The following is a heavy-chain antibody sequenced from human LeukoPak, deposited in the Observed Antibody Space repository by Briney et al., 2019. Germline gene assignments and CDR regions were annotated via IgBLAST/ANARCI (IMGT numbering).Heavy chain of an antibody. Sequence: NPSETLSLTCAVYGGSFSGYYWSWIRQPPGKGLEWIGEINHSGSTNYNPSLKSRVTISVDTSKNQFSLKLSSVTAADTAVYYCARAISSRYFYYYYMDVWGKGTTVTVSS. J-gene: IGHJ6*03. D-gene: IGHD6-13*01. V-gene: IGHV4-34*01. CDR2: INHSGST. CDR1: GGSFSGYY. CDR3: ARAISSRYFYYYYMDV.